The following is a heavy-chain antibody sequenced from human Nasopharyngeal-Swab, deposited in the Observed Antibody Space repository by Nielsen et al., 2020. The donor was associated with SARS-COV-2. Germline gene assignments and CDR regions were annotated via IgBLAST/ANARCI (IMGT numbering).Heavy chain of an antibody. CDR2: INHSGST. CDR3: ARGKEGVVPAALGMVFYYYYYMDV. J-gene: IGHJ6*03. D-gene: IGHD2-2*01. Sequence: SETLSLTCTVSGGSIRSYYWSWIRQPPGKGLEWIGEINHSGSTNYNPSLKSRVTISVDTSKNQFSLKLSSVTAADTAVYYCARGKEGVVPAALGMVFYYYYYMDVWGKGTTVTVSS. V-gene: IGHV4-34*01. CDR1: GGSIRSYY.